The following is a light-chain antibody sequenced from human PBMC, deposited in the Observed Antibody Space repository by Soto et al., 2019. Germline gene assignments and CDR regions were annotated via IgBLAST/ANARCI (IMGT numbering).Light chain of an antibody. CDR1: SSNIGDTY. CDR3: GTRDSSRSTCV. V-gene: IGLV1-51*01. CDR2: DDN. J-gene: IGLJ1*01. Sequence: QSALTQPPSVSAAPGQTVTISCSGSSSNIGDTYVAWFHQFPGTAPKLLIYDDNKRPSGIPDRFSGSKSGTSVALGRNGGQRGDEGVYYSGTRDSSRSTCVFGDGKKVTV.